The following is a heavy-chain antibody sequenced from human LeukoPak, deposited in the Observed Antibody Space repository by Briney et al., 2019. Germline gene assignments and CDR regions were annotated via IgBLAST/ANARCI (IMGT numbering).Heavy chain of an antibody. J-gene: IGHJ4*02. D-gene: IGHD5-18*01. CDR3: ARVSARGYDY. CDR2: INSINAV. V-gene: IGHV3-48*01. Sequence: GRSLRLSCAASGFMFDTYIMTWVRQAPGKGLEWISYINSINAVYYTDSVQGRFNISRDNAKNSLYLQMNSLRVEDTAMYYCARVSARGYDYWGRGTLVTVSS. CDR1: GFMFDTYI.